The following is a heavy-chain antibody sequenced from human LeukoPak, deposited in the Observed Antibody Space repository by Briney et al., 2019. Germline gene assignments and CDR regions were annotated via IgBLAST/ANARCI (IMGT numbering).Heavy chain of an antibody. CDR3: ARASAYSSSSGVNL. V-gene: IGHV4-34*01. D-gene: IGHD6-6*01. CDR1: GVSFGGYY. Sequence: SETLSLTCAVYGVSFGGYYWNWIRQPPGRGLEWIGEINQSGSTNYNPSLKSRVTISVDTSKNQFSLRLSSVTAADTAVYYCARASAYSSSSGVNLWGQGTLVTVSS. J-gene: IGHJ5*02. CDR2: INQSGST.